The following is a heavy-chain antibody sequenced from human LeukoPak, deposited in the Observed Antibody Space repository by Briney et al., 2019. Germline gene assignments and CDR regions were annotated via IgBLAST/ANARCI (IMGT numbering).Heavy chain of an antibody. CDR1: GFTFSSYA. D-gene: IGHD1-26*01. J-gene: IGHJ4*02. CDR3: AEDPSREWELLPFDY. CDR2: ISGSGGST. Sequence: GGSLRLSCAASGFTFSSYAMSWVRQAPGKGLEWVSAISGSGGSTYYADSVKGRFTISRDNSKNTLYLQMNSLRAEDTAVYYCAEDPSREWELLPFDYWGQGTLVTVSS. V-gene: IGHV3-23*01.